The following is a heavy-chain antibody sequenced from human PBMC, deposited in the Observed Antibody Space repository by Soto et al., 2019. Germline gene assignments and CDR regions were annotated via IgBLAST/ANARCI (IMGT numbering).Heavy chain of an antibody. D-gene: IGHD1-26*01. Sequence: SETLSLTCAVSGGAFSGYYWTWIRQPPGKGLEWIGEINHSGSTNYNPSLKSRVTISIDTSKNQFSLNMSSVTAADTAVQCCAGADSANYYHGFQMWGQGKMVTVSS. CDR2: INHSGST. CDR3: AGADSANYYHGFQM. J-gene: IGHJ3*02. CDR1: GGAFSGYY. V-gene: IGHV4-34*01.